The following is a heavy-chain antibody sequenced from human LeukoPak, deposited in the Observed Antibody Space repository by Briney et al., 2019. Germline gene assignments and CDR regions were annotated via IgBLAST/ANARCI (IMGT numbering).Heavy chain of an antibody. J-gene: IGHJ4*02. CDR1: GGTFSSYA. V-gene: IGHV1-69*01. CDR2: IIPIFGTA. D-gene: IGHD3-10*01. Sequence: GSSVKVSCKASGGTFSSYAISWVRQAPGQGREWMGGIIPIFGTANYAQKFQGRVTITADESTSTAYMELSSLRSEDTAVYYCARAQVAYYYGSGSPFDYWGQGTLVTVSS. CDR3: ARAQVAYYYGSGSPFDY.